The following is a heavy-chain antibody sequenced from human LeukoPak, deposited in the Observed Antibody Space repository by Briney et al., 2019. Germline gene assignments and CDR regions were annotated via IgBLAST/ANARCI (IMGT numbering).Heavy chain of an antibody. J-gene: IGHJ4*02. D-gene: IGHD3-16*01. CDR2: IYTDGSYT. V-gene: IGHV3-74*01. CDR3: ARGDDESLDH. Sequence: AGGSLRLSRAASGFTFSSYWMHWVRQAPGKGLVWVSRIYTDGSYTNYADSVKGRFTISRDNAKNTLSLHMNSLRAEDMAVYYCARGDDESLDHWGQGTLVTVSS. CDR1: GFTFSSYW.